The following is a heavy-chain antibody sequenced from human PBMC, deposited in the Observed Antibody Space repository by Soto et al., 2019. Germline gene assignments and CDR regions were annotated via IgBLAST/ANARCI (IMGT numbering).Heavy chain of an antibody. Sequence: PGGSLRLSCAASGFTFSSYSMNWVRQAPGKGLEWVSSISSSSSYIYYADSVKGRFTISRDNAKNSLYLQMNSLRGEDTAVYYCARDQPGYSYGYGLGYWGQGTLVTVSS. CDR3: ARDQPGYSYGYGLGY. CDR1: GFTFSSYS. D-gene: IGHD5-18*01. CDR2: ISSSSSYI. J-gene: IGHJ4*02. V-gene: IGHV3-21*01.